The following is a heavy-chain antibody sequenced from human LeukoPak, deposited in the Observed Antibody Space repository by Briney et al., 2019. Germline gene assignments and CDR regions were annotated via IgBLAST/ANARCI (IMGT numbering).Heavy chain of an antibody. J-gene: IGHJ5*02. CDR3: ARDNSVEDTAWWFDP. D-gene: IGHD4-23*01. CDR1: GYIFTGYY. Sequence: GASVKVSCKASGYIFTGYYMHWVRQAPGQGLEWMGWINPNSGGTNYAQKFQGRVTMTRDMSTSTDYMELSSLRSEDTAVYYCARDNSVEDTAWWFDPWGQGTLVTVSS. CDR2: INPNSGGT. V-gene: IGHV1-2*02.